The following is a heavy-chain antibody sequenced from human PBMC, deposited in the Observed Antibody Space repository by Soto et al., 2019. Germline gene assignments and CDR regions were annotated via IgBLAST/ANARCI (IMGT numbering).Heavy chain of an antibody. J-gene: IGHJ4*02. V-gene: IGHV3-7*03. Sequence: GGSLRLSCRASGYTFSNYYIIWVRQAPGKGLEWVANIRQDGGEKYYVDSVKGRFTISRDNTQNSMYLQMNSLRAEDTAVYYCAKRDLGYWGRGTMVTVSS. CDR3: AKRDLGY. CDR1: GYTFSNYY. D-gene: IGHD6-13*01. CDR2: IRQDGGEK.